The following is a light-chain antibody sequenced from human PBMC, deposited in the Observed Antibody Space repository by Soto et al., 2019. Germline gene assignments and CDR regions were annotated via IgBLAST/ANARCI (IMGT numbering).Light chain of an antibody. Sequence: EIVLTQSPDTLSLSPGERASLSCRVSQSVSSNYLAWYQQTPGQAPRLLIYGVSTRATGIPDRFRGSGSGTDFTLTITSLETEDFAVYWCQQYDESPIFGGGTKVEIK. CDR3: QQYDESPI. CDR1: QSVSSNY. CDR2: GVS. J-gene: IGKJ4*01. V-gene: IGKV3-20*01.